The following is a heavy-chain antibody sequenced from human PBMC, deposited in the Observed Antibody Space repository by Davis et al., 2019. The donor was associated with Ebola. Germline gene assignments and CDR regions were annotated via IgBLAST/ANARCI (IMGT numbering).Heavy chain of an antibody. CDR2: IYYSGST. J-gene: IGHJ2*01. CDR3: ARHEAYYYDSSGYYSGWYFDL. D-gene: IGHD3-22*01. V-gene: IGHV4-59*08. CDR1: GGSISSYY. Sequence: MPSETLSLTCTVSGGSISSYYWSWIRQPPGKGLEWIGYIYYSGSTNYNPSLKSRVTISVDTSKNQFSLKLSSVTAADTAVYYCARHEAYYYDSSGYYSGWYFDLWGRGTLVTVSS.